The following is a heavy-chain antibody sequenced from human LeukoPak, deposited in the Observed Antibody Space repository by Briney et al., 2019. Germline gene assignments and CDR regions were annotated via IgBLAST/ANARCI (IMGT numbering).Heavy chain of an antibody. Sequence: GASVKVSCKASGYTFTSYGISWVRQAPGQGLEWMGWISAYNGNTNYAQKLQGRVTMTTDTSTSTAYMELRSLRSDDTAVYYCARDRSYYSNSIRFDYWGQGTLVTVSS. CDR2: ISAYNGNT. CDR1: GYTFTSYG. D-gene: IGHD4-11*01. V-gene: IGHV1-18*01. J-gene: IGHJ4*02. CDR3: ARDRSYYSNSIRFDY.